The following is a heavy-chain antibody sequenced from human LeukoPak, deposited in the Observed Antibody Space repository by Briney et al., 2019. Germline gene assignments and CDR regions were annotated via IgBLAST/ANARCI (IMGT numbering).Heavy chain of an antibody. V-gene: IGHV3-74*01. J-gene: IGHJ2*01. CDR3: AGSTLFYEDWYFDL. CDR2: INSDGSST. D-gene: IGHD3-10*01. CDR1: GFTFSSYW. Sequence: GGSLRLSCAASGFTFSSYWMHWVRQAPGKVLVWVSRINSDGSSTSYADSVKGRFTISRDNAKNTLYLQTNSLRAEDTAVYYCAGSTLFYEDWYFDLWGRGTLVTVSS.